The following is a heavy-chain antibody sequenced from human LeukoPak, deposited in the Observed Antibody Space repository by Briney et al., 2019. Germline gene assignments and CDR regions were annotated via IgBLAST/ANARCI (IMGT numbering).Heavy chain of an antibody. D-gene: IGHD3-22*01. J-gene: IGHJ5*02. CDR1: GLTFEDYG. CDR2: INWNGGSR. Sequence: GGSLRLSCAASGLTFEDYGMSWVRQAPGKGLKWVSGINWNGGSRHYADSVKGRFTISRDNAKNSLYLQMTSLRAEDTAFYYCARMYYYDPAWFDPWGQGTLVTVSS. V-gene: IGHV3-20*04. CDR3: ARMYYYDPAWFDP.